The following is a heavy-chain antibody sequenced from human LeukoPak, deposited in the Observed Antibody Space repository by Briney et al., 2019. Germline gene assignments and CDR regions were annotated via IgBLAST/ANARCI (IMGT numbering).Heavy chain of an antibody. Sequence: GGSLRLSCAASGFTFSSYEMNWVRQAPGKGLEWVSYISSSSSTIYYADPVKGRFTISRDNSKNTLYLQMNSLRAEDTAVYYCASGSVAPYYYYYYMDVWGKGTTVTVSS. CDR2: ISSSSSTI. V-gene: IGHV3-48*03. CDR1: GFTFSSYE. CDR3: ASGSVAPYYYYYYMDV. D-gene: IGHD6-19*01. J-gene: IGHJ6*03.